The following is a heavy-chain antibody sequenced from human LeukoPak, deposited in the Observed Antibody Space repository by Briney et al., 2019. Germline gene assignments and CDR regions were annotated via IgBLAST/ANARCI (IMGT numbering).Heavy chain of an antibody. V-gene: IGHV4-34*01. CDR2: INHSGST. J-gene: IGHJ4*02. CDR1: GGSFSGYY. Sequence: SETLSLTCAVYGGSFSGYYWSWIRQPPGKGLEWIGEINHSGSTNYNPSLKSRVTISVDTPKNQFSLKLSSVTAADTAVYYCARGAKRWLQLGSVYFDYWGQGTLVTVSS. D-gene: IGHD5-24*01. CDR3: ARGAKRWLQLGSVYFDY.